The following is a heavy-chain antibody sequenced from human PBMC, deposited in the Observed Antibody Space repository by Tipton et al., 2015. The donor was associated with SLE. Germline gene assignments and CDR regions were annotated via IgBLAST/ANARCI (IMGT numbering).Heavy chain of an antibody. CDR1: VGSISSHY. D-gene: IGHD1-7*01. V-gene: IGHV4-59*11. J-gene: IGHJ4*02. Sequence: TLSLTCTVSVGSISSHYWSWIRQPPGKGLEWIGYIYYSGSTNYNPSLKSRVTISVDTSKNQFSLKLSSVTAADTAVYYCAREEDTGTTSYWGQGTLVTVSS. CDR3: AREEDTGTTSY. CDR2: IYYSGST.